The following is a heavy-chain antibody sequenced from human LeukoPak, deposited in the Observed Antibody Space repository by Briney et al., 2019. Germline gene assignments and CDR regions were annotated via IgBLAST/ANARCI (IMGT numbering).Heavy chain of an antibody. J-gene: IGHJ4*02. CDR2: ISFYGSNK. Sequence: GRSLRLSCAASGFTFSNYGMHWVRQAPGKGLEWVAVISFYGSNKYYADSVKGRFTNSRDNSKNTLYLQMNSLRADDTAVFYCATSFSTYCSGGTCYQSNYFDYWGQGTLVTVSS. V-gene: IGHV3-30*03. CDR3: ATSFSTYCSGGTCYQSNYFDY. D-gene: IGHD2-15*01. CDR1: GFTFSNYG.